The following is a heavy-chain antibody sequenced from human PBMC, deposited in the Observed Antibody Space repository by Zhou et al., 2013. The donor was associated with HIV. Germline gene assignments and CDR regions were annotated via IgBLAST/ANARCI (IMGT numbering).Heavy chain of an antibody. D-gene: IGHD5-12*01. J-gene: IGHJ6*02. CDR3: TTVSFTGYDFYYHYGLVF. Sequence: QVQLLQSGAEVKKPGSSVKVSCQASGGTFNTISWVRQAPGQGFEWMGGIIPYYDTKNYAQKFLGRLTLTADESRRTAYMELHNLRSDDTAVYFCTTVSFTGYDFYYHYGLVFWGQGTTVIVSS. V-gene: IGHV1-69*12. CDR1: GGTFNT. CDR2: IIPYYDTK.